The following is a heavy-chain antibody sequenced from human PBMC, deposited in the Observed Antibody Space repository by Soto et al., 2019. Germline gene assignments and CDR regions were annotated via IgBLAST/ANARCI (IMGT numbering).Heavy chain of an antibody. CDR3: ARGRYYYDSSGYYHDAFDI. D-gene: IGHD3-22*01. J-gene: IGHJ3*02. Sequence: ASVKVSCKASGYTFTSYGISWVRQAPGQGLEWMGWISAYNGNTNYAQKLQGRGTMTTDTSTSTAYMELRSLRSDDTAVYYCARGRYYYDSSGYYHDAFDIWGQGTMVTVSS. CDR1: GYTFTSYG. CDR2: ISAYNGNT. V-gene: IGHV1-18*04.